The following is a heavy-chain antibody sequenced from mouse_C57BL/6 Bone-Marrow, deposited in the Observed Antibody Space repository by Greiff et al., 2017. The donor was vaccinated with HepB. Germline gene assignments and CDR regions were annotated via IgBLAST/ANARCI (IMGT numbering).Heavy chain of an antibody. CDR1: GYSITSGYY. CDR3: AAIFHYYGSSYWYFDV. Sequence: VQLQQSGPGLVKPSQSLSLTCSVTGYSITSGYYWNWIRQFPGNKLEWMGYISYDGSNNYNPSLKNRISITRDTSKNQFFLKLNSVTTEDTATYYCAAIFHYYGSSYWYFDVWGTGTTVTVSS. J-gene: IGHJ1*03. V-gene: IGHV3-6*01. CDR2: ISYDGSN. D-gene: IGHD1-1*01.